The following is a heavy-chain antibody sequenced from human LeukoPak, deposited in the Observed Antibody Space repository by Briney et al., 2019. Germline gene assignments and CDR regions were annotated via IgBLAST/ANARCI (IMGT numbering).Heavy chain of an antibody. CDR2: IYTSGST. J-gene: IGHJ4*02. CDR3: ARDLGYCSSTSCYIFDY. D-gene: IGHD2-2*02. CDR1: GGSISSYY. V-gene: IGHV4-4*07. Sequence: SETLSLTCTVSGGSISSYYWSWIRQPAGKGLEWIGRIYTSGSTNYNPSLKSRVTMSVDTSKNQFSLKLSSVTAADTTVYYCARDLGYCSSTSCYIFDYWGQGTLVTVSS.